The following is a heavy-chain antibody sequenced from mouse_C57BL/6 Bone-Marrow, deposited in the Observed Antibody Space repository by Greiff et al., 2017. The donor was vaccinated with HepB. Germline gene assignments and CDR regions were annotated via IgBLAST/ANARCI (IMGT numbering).Heavy chain of an antibody. Sequence: VQLQQSGAELVKPGASVKISCKASGYAFSSYWMNWVKQRPGKGPEWIGQIYPGDGDTNYNGKFKGKATLTADKSSSTAYMQLSSLTSEDSAVYFCARSYGSSPSYAMDYWGQGTSVTVSS. CDR1: GYAFSSYW. J-gene: IGHJ4*01. CDR2: IYPGDGDT. D-gene: IGHD1-1*01. V-gene: IGHV1-80*01. CDR3: ARSYGSSPSYAMDY.